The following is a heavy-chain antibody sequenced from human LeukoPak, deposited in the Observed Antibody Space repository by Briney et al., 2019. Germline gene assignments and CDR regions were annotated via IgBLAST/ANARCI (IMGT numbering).Heavy chain of an antibody. J-gene: IGHJ4*02. D-gene: IGHD3-16*01. CDR1: GDSISSYY. CDR2: IYYSGST. Sequence: PSETLSLTCTVSGDSISSYYWSWIRQPPGKGLEWIGYIYYSGSTYYNPSLKSRVTISVDTSKNQFSLKLSSVTAADTAVYYCASFWGLRPFDYWGQGTLVTVSS. CDR3: ASFWGLRPFDY. V-gene: IGHV4-30-4*01.